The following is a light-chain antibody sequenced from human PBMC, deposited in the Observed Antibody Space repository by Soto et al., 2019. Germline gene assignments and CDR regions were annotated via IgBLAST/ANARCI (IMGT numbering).Light chain of an antibody. J-gene: IGLJ2*01. CDR3: SSYAGAVV. Sequence: QSVLTQPASVSGSPGQSITISCTRTSSNVESYNLVSWYQHPPGKAPNLIIYEGSERPSGFSNRFSGAQSGHSASLTISGLQAEDEADYYCSSYAGAVVFGGGTKLTVL. CDR2: EGS. CDR1: SSNVESYNL. V-gene: IGLV2-23*01.